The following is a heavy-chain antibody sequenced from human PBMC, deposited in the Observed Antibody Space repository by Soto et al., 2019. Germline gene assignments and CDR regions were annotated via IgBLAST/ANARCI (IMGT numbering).Heavy chain of an antibody. J-gene: IGHJ6*02. D-gene: IGHD1-26*01. CDR3: ARLGSLGHPYYYAVDV. CDR1: GFIFTDYY. CDR2: ISSDGRDI. V-gene: IGHV3-11*01. Sequence: KTGGSLRLSCSASGFIFTDYYMTWIRQAPGKGLEWVSHISSDGRDIYYADSMEGRLSVSRDNSENSLFLQMDSLRAEDTAVYYCARLGSLGHPYYYAVDVWGQGTPVTVSS.